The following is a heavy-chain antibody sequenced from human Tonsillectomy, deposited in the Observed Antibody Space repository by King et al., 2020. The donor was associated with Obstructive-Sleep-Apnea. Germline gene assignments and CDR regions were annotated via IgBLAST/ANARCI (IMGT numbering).Heavy chain of an antibody. J-gene: IGHJ4*02. V-gene: IGHV4-34*01. Sequence: VQLQQWGARLLKASETLSLTCTIYGGQFGGDSWNWIRHTPGKGLEGIGDFTHGRSSTSTPSLRIRVTLSVDRSKDHFSLYLTSVTAADTAVYYCARSESGYDESSGLLYWGQGTLVTVSS. CDR2: FTHGRSS. D-gene: IGHD3-22*01. CDR1: GGQFGGDS. CDR3: ARSESGYDESSGLLY.